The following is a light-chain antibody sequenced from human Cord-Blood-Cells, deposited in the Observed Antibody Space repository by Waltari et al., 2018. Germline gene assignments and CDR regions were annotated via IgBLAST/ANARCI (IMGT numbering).Light chain of an antibody. CDR2: DAS. CDR3: QQRSNWT. J-gene: IGKJ1*01. CDR1: QSVSSY. Sequence: EIVLTQSPATLPLSPGDRATLSCRASQSVSSYLAWYQQKPGQAPRLLIYDASNRATGIPARFSGSGSGTDFTLTISSLEPEDFAVYYCQQRSNWTFGQGTKVEIK. V-gene: IGKV3-11*01.